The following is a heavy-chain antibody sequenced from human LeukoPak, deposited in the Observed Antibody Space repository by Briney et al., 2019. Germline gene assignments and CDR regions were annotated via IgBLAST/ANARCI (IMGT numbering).Heavy chain of an antibody. D-gene: IGHD2-2*01. J-gene: IGHJ3*02. V-gene: IGHV4-61*02. CDR1: GGSVSSGGYY. Sequence: SQTLSLTCTVSGGSVSSGGYYWSWIRQPAGKGLEWIGRIYTSGSTNYNPSLKSRVTMSVDTSKNQFSLKLSSVTAADTAVYYCARDTLGYCSSTSCQDPYDAFDIWGQGTMVTVSS. CDR3: ARDTLGYCSSTSCQDPYDAFDI. CDR2: IYTSGST.